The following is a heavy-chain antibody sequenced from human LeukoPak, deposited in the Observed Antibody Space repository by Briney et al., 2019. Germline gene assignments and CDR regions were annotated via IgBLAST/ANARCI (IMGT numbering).Heavy chain of an antibody. V-gene: IGHV4-34*01. D-gene: IGHD3-16*02. Sequence: SETLSLTCAVYGGSFSGYYWSWIRQPPGKGLEWIGEINHSGSTNYNPSLKSRVTISVDTSKNQFSLKLSSVTAADTAVYYCARGLRHDYVCGSYRSGSHYYYMDVWGKGTTVTVSS. J-gene: IGHJ6*03. CDR2: INHSGST. CDR1: GGSFSGYY. CDR3: ARGLRHDYVCGSYRSGSHYYYMDV.